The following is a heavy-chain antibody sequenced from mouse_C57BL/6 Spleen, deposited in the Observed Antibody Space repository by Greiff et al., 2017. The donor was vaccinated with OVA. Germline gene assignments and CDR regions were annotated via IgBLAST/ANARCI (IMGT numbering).Heavy chain of an antibody. CDR3: AYYSNYSWAY. CDR2: IDPSDSYT. V-gene: IGHV1-59*01. Sequence: QVQLQQPGAELVRPGTSVKLSCKASGYTFTSYWMHWVKQRPGQGLEWIGVIDPSDSYTNYNQKFKGKATLTVDTSSSTAYMQLSSLTSEDSAVYYCAYYSNYSWAYWGQGTLVTVSA. J-gene: IGHJ3*01. D-gene: IGHD2-5*01. CDR1: GYTFTSYW.